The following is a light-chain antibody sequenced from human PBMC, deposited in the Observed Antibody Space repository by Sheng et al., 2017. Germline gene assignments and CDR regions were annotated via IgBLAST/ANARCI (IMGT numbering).Light chain of an antibody. CDR1: QTIGSY. CDR2: AAS. J-gene: IGKJ1*01. Sequence: DIQMTQSPSSLSASIGDRITITCRASQTIGSYLNWYPQKPGKAPKFLTYAASSLQSGVPLRFSGSGSGTDFTLTISSLQPEDFATYYCQQSYSTPRGTFGQGTKVDIK. CDR3: QQSYSTPRGT. V-gene: IGKV1-39*01.